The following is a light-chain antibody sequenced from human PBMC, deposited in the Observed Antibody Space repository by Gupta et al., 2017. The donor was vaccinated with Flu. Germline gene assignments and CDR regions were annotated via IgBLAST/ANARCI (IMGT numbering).Light chain of an antibody. CDR3: EVWDSSSDHWV. CDR2: EDS. Sequence: SYVLTHPPSLSLAPGPTARITCGGTSIASKTVHWYQQKPGQAPVLVGEEDSARPSGIPERFSGSNAGTTATRNVSRVGAGDEADDDCEVWDSSSDHWVFGGGTTLTVL. J-gene: IGLJ3*02. CDR1: SIASKT. V-gene: IGLV3-21*02.